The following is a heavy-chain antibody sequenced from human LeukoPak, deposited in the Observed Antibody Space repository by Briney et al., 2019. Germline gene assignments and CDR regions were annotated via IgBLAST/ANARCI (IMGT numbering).Heavy chain of an antibody. V-gene: IGHV4-59*01. CDR3: ASRSSIWSGYQDTLYYFDS. D-gene: IGHD3-3*01. CDR2: IYYSGST. Sequence: SETVSLTCTVSGGSISSYYWSWIRQPPGKRLEWIGHIYYSGSTNYNPSLKSRVTISVDTSKNQFPLKLSSVTAADTAVYYCASRSSIWSGYQDTLYYFDSWGQGTLVTVS. J-gene: IGHJ4*02. CDR1: GGSISSYY.